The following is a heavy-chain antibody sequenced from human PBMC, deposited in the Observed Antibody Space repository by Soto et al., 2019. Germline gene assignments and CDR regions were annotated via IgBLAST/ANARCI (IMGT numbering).Heavy chain of an antibody. D-gene: IGHD3-22*01. V-gene: IGHV1-46*01. Sequence: ASVKVSCKASGYTFTSYYMHWVRQAPGQGLEWMGIINPSGGSTSYAQKFQGRVTMTRDTSTSTVYMELSSLRSEDTAVYYCARTLNYYDSSGYPLLGYWAQGTLVTVSS. CDR1: GYTFTSYY. CDR3: ARTLNYYDSSGYPLLGY. CDR2: INPSGGST. J-gene: IGHJ4*02.